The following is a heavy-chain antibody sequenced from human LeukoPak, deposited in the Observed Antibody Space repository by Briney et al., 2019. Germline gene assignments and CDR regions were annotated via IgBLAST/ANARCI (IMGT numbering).Heavy chain of an antibody. CDR3: ARESVVPAARGPDYYMDV. CDR2: ISYDASNT. D-gene: IGHD2-2*01. CDR1: GFTFSNYP. Sequence: GGSLRLSCAASGFTFSNYPMHWVRQAPGKGLEWVAVISYDASNTDYADSVKGRFTISRDNAKNSLYLQMNSLRAEDTAVYYCARESVVPAARGPDYYMDVWGKGTTVTVSS. J-gene: IGHJ6*03. V-gene: IGHV3-30*04.